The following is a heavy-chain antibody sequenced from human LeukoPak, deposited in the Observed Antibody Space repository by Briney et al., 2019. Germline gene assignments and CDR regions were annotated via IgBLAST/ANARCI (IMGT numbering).Heavy chain of an antibody. V-gene: IGHV3-23*01. D-gene: IGHD5-18*01. CDR2: ISGSGGST. Sequence: GGSLRLSCPASGFTFTSYAISCVRQAPGKRLEWVSAISGSGGSTYYADSVKGRFTISRDNSKNTLYLQMNSLRAEDTAVYYCARGSYGRTYYLDYWGQGTLVTVSS. CDR1: GFTFTSYA. CDR3: ARGSYGRTYYLDY. J-gene: IGHJ4*02.